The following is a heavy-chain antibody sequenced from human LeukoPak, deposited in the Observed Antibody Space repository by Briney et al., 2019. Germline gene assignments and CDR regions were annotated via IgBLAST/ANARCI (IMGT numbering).Heavy chain of an antibody. V-gene: IGHV1-2*02. Sequence: GASVKVSCKASGYTLTGYYMHWVRQAPGQGLEWMGWINPNSGGTNYAQKFQGRVTMTRDTSISTAYMELSRLRSDDTAVYYCARVYDDYGTTYYMEVWGKGTTVTVSS. CDR3: ARVYDDYGTTYYMEV. CDR2: INPNSGGT. J-gene: IGHJ6*03. D-gene: IGHD4-17*01. CDR1: GYTLTGYY.